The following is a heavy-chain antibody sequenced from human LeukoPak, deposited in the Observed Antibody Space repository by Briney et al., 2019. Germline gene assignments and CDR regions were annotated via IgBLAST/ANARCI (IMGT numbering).Heavy chain of an antibody. V-gene: IGHV3-23*01. CDR1: GFTFSNYA. D-gene: IGHD3-9*01. Sequence: GGSLRLSCAASGFTFSNYAMSWVRQAPGKGLXXXSAITGSDGTTYYADSVKGRFTISRDNSKNTLYLQMNSLRVEDTAVHCAQWGDYDILTGYYVSDYWGQGTLVTVSS. CDR3: AQWGDYDILTGYYVSDY. J-gene: IGHJ4*02. CDR2: ITGSDGTT.